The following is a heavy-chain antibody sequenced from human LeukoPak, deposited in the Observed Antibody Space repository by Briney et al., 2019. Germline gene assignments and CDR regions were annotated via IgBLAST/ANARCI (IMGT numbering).Heavy chain of an antibody. D-gene: IGHD5-18*01. CDR1: GYTFTGYY. Sequence: ASVKVSCKASGYTFTGYYMHGVRQAPGQGLEWMGRINPNSGGTNYAQKFQGRVTMTRDTSISTAYMELSRLRSDDTAVYYCARIQPGSGDFDYWGQGTLVTVSS. J-gene: IGHJ4*02. CDR3: ARIQPGSGDFDY. CDR2: INPNSGGT. V-gene: IGHV1-2*06.